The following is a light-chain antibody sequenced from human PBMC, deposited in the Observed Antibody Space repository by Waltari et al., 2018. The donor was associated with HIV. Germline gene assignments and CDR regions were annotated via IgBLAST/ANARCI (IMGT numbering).Light chain of an antibody. CDR1: SSNIGSNY. J-gene: IGLJ2*01. CDR3: AAWDDSLRGVV. CDR2: RNN. V-gene: IGLV1-47*01. Sequence: QSVLTQPPSASGTPGQRVTISCSGSSSNIGSNYAAWYQQLPVTAPKFLIYRNNQRPSGVPDRFSGSKSGTSASLAISGLRSEDEADYYCAAWDDSLRGVVFGGGTKLTVL.